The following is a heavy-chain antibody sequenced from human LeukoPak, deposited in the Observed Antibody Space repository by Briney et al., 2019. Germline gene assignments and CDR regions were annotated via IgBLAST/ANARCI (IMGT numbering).Heavy chain of an antibody. CDR3: ARVYWNGGRAFDY. CDR1: GGTFSSYA. J-gene: IGHJ4*02. V-gene: IGHV1-18*01. Sequence: ASVKVSCKASGGTFSSYAISWVRQAPGQGLEWMGWIAADNRKTYYAQNLQDRVTMTTDSSTNTAYMDLRSLRSDDTAVYYCARVYWNGGRAFDYWGQGTLVTVSS. D-gene: IGHD1-1*01. CDR2: IAADNRKT.